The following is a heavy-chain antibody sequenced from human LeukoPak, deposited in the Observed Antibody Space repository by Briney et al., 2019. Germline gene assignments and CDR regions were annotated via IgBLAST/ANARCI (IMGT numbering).Heavy chain of an antibody. CDR2: IGSDEKT. D-gene: IGHD2-2*01. CDR1: GFGISGFA. V-gene: IGHV3-23*01. Sequence: GGSLRLSCAASGFGISGFAMTWVRQAPGKGLEWVSSIGSDEKTHYSESARGRFTISRDNSKNTLYLQMNSLRAEDTALYYCAKSLAPRVGLVVVIAYFDSWGQGTLVTVSS. J-gene: IGHJ4*02. CDR3: AKSLAPRVGLVVVIAYFDS.